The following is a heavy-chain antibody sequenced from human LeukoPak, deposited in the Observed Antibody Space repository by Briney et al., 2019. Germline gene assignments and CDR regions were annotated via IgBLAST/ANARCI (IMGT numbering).Heavy chain of an antibody. CDR3: AKSSRTMIVVVIPYYFDH. J-gene: IGHJ4*02. CDR1: GFSFSAYA. D-gene: IGHD3-22*01. CDR2: ISGSGGST. Sequence: GGSLRLSCAASGFSFSAYAMSWVRQAPGKGLEWVSAISGSGGSTYYADSVKGRLTIPRDNSKNTLYLQMNSLRAEDTAVYYCAKSSRTMIVVVIPYYFDHWGQGTLVTVSS. V-gene: IGHV3-23*01.